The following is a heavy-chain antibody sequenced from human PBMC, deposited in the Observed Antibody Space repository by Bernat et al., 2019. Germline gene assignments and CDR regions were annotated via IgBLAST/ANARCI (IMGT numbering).Heavy chain of an antibody. CDR3: ARDHQGFGEIDY. D-gene: IGHD3-10*01. CDR1: GFTFSSYG. Sequence: QVQLVESGGGVVQPGRSLRLSCAASGFTFSSYGMHWVRQAPGKGLEWVAVIWYDGSNKYYADSVKGRFTISRDNSKNTLYLQMNGLRAEDTAVYYCARDHQGFGEIDYWGQGTLVTVSS. V-gene: IGHV3-33*01. CDR2: IWYDGSNK. J-gene: IGHJ4*02.